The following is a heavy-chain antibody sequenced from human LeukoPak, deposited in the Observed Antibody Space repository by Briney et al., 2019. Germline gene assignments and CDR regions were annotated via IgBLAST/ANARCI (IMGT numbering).Heavy chain of an antibody. CDR3: ARSPYSSGWYYFDY. CDR2: IYYSGST. CDR1: GGSISSGDYY. Sequence: SETLSLTCTVSGGSISSGDYYWSWIRQPPGKGLEWIGYIYYSGSTNYNPSLKSRVTISVDTSKNQFSPKLSSVTAADTAVYYCARSPYSSGWYYFDYWGQGTLVTVSS. V-gene: IGHV4-61*08. D-gene: IGHD6-19*01. J-gene: IGHJ4*02.